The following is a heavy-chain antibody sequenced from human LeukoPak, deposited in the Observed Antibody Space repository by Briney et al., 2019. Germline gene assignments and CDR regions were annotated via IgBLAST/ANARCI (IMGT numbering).Heavy chain of an antibody. CDR1: GGSFSSYY. Sequence: SETQSLTCAVYGGSFSSYYWSWIRQPPGKGLEWIGEINHSGSTNYNPSLKSRVTISVDTSKNQFSLKLSSVTAADTAVYYCARGLPRGGSSWSRHYFDYWGQGTLVTVSS. CDR3: ARGLPRGGSSWSRHYFDY. CDR2: INHSGST. D-gene: IGHD6-13*01. V-gene: IGHV4-34*01. J-gene: IGHJ4*02.